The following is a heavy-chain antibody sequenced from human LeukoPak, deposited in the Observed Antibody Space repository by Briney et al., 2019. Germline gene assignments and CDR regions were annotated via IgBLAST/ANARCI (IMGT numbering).Heavy chain of an antibody. J-gene: IGHJ4*02. D-gene: IGHD6-19*01. Sequence: PSETLSLTCALYGGSFSNYYWGWIRQPPGMGMGWIGSIYYSGNTYYNPSLKSRVTISLDTSKNQFSLNLNSVTAADTALYFCARAAGSGLIDYWGQGILVIVSS. CDR2: IYYSGNT. CDR3: ARAAGSGLIDY. V-gene: IGHV4-39*07. CDR1: GGSFSNYY.